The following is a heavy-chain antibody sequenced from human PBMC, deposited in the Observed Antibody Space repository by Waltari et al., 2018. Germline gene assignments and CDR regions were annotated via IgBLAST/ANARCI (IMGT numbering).Heavy chain of an antibody. CDR3: ARASILLWFANDAFDI. J-gene: IGHJ3*02. D-gene: IGHD3-10*01. V-gene: IGHV4-59*01. Sequence: QVQLQESGPGLVKPSETLSLTCTVSGGSISSYYWSWIRPPPGKGLEWIGYIYYSGSTNYNPSLKSRVTISVDTSKNQFSLKLSSVTAADTAVYYCARASILLWFANDAFDIWGQGTMVTVSS. CDR2: IYYSGST. CDR1: GGSISSYY.